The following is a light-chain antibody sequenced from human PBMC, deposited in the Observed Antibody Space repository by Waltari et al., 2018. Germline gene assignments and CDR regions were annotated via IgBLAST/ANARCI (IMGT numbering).Light chain of an antibody. CDR1: QSVSNNY. Sequence: EIVLTQSPGTLSLSPGERATLSCRASQSVSNNYLAWYQQRPGQAPRLLIYGATSRATGIPDRFSGSRSGTDFILTISRLEPEDFAVYYCQQYQSSLYTFGQGTKVEI. CDR2: GAT. V-gene: IGKV3-20*01. J-gene: IGKJ2*01. CDR3: QQYQSSLYT.